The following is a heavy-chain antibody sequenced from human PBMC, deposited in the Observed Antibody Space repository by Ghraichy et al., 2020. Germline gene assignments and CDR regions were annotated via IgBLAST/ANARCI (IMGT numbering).Heavy chain of an antibody. Sequence: ASVKVSCKASGYTFTGYYMHWVRQAPGQGLEWMGWINPNSGGTNYAQKFQGRVTMTRDTSISTAYMELSRLRSDDTAVYYCARVNLSSGWYKKVGNAGSSYYNGMDVWCQGTTVTVSS. D-gene: IGHD6-19*01. CDR3: ARVNLSSGWYKKVGNAGSSYYNGMDV. J-gene: IGHJ6*02. V-gene: IGHV1-2*02. CDR1: GYTFTGYY. CDR2: INPNSGGT.